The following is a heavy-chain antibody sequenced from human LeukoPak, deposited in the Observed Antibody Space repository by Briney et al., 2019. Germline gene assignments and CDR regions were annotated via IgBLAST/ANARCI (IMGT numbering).Heavy chain of an antibody. CDR1: ALTARNNY. D-gene: IGHD4-17*01. V-gene: IGHV3-66*01. CDR3: ARGDYGTFQH. J-gene: IGHJ1*01. Sequence: GRSLRLSCAASALTARNNYMSWVRQATGKGLGWVSGIYGGDSTYYAAFVKGRFTISRDKSKNHLYLQMTSLRAEDTAVYYCARGDYGTFQHWGQGTLVTVSS. CDR2: IYGGDST.